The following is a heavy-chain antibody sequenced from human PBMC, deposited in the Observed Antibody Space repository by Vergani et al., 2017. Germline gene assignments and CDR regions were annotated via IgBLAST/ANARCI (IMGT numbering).Heavy chain of an antibody. CDR3: ARAVVEYXFWSGYTLPYYYYGMDV. J-gene: IGHJ6*02. D-gene: IGHD3-3*01. CDR2: TYYRSKWYN. Sequence: QVQLQQSGPGLVKPSQTVSLTCAISGDSVSSNSAAWNWIRQSPSRGLEWLGRTYYRSKWYNDYAVSVKSRITINPDTSKNQFALQLNSVTPEDTAVYYCARAVVEYXFWSGYTLPYYYYGMDVWGQGTTVTVSS. CDR1: GDSVSSNSAA. V-gene: IGHV6-1*01.